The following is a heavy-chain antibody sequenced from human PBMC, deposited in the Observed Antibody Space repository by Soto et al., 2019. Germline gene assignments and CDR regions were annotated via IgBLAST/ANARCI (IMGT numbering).Heavy chain of an antibody. CDR1: GFSLSTSGVG. D-gene: IGHD3-9*01. CDR2: IYWNDDK. V-gene: IGHV2-5*01. CDR3: AHKVLRYFDWLPTYWYFDL. J-gene: IGHJ2*01. Sequence: QITLKESGPTLVKPTQTLTLTCTFSGFSLSTSGVGVGWIRQPPGKALEWLALIYWNDDKRYSPSLKSRLTITKDNSKNQVVLTMTNMDPVDTATYYCAHKVLRYFDWLPTYWYFDLWGRGTLVTVSS.